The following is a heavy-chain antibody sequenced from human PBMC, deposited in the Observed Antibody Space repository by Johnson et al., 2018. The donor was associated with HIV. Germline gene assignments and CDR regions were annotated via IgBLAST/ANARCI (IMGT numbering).Heavy chain of an antibody. D-gene: IGHD1-7*01. J-gene: IGHJ3*01. CDR3: ARVRGTGTNFAFDF. CDR2: LKSKTDGGTT. V-gene: IGHV3-15*01. Sequence: VQLVESGGCLVQPGGSLRLSCAASGFTFSNAWMSWARQVPGKGLEWVCRLKSKTDGGTTDYAAPVKGRFTLSRDDSKSIAYLQLNSLKTDDTAVYYCARVRGTGTNFAFDFWGQGTMVTVSS. CDR1: GFTFSNAW.